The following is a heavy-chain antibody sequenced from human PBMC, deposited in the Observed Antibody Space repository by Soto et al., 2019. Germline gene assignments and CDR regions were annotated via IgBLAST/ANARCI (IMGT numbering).Heavy chain of an antibody. D-gene: IGHD3-10*01. J-gene: IGHJ6*02. CDR1: GYSFTSYW. V-gene: IGHV5-51*01. CDR2: IYPGDSDT. Sequence: GEPREMSGSGSGYSFTSYWICCFRQMPGKVLEWMGIIYPGDSDTRYSPSFQGQVTISADKSISTAYLQWSSLKASDTAMYYCARQVNYYGMDVWGQGTTVTVSS. CDR3: ARQVNYYGMDV.